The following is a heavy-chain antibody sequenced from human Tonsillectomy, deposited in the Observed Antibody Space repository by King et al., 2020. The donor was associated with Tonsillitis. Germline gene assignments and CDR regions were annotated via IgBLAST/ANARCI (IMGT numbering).Heavy chain of an antibody. CDR2: ISYDESDK. CDR3: AGDPPFGGSSEFDN. V-gene: IGHV3-30*04. D-gene: IGHD1-26*01. CDR1: GFTFSTYV. Sequence: VQLVESGGGVVQPGRSLRLSCAASGFTFSTYVMHWVRQAPGKGLEWVAVISYDESDKHYADSVKGRFTISRDNSKNTLYLQMKSLRVEDTAVYYCAGDPPFGGSSEFDNWGQGTLVTVSS. J-gene: IGHJ4*02.